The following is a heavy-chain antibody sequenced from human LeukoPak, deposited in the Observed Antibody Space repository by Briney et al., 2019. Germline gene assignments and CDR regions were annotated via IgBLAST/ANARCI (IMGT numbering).Heavy chain of an antibody. J-gene: IGHJ3*02. CDR1: GGTFSSYA. CDR2: IIPILGIA. D-gene: IGHD3-22*01. CDR3: ARVWYHYDSSGYYYDAFDI. Sequence: ASVKVSCKASGGTFSSYAISWVRQAPGQGLEWMGRIIPILGIANYAQKFQGRVTITADKSTSTAYMELSSLRSEDTAVYYCARVWYHYDSSGYYYDAFDIWGQGTMVTVSS. V-gene: IGHV1-69*04.